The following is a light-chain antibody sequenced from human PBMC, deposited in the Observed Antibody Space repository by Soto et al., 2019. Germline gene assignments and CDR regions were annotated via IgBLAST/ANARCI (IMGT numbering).Light chain of an antibody. CDR2: DVT. Sequence: QSALTQPASVSGSPGQSITISCTGTSSDVGNYNYVSWYQQHPGKAPRLMIYDVTNRPSGVSNRFSGSKSGNTASLTISGLQAEDEADYYCTSYTGSSLVFGGGPKLTVL. J-gene: IGLJ2*01. V-gene: IGLV2-14*03. CDR1: SSDVGNYNY. CDR3: TSYTGSSLV.